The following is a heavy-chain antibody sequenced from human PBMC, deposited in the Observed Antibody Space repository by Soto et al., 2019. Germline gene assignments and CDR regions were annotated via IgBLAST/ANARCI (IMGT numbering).Heavy chain of an antibody. CDR1: GFTFSSYS. CDR2: ISSSSSTI. Sequence: GGSLRLSCAASGFTFSSYSMNWVRQAPGKGLEWVSYISSSSSTIYYADSVKGRFTISRDNAKNSLYLQMNSLRDEDTAVYYCARGTVRFGELPFDYWGQGTLVTVSS. J-gene: IGHJ4*02. V-gene: IGHV3-48*02. D-gene: IGHD3-10*01. CDR3: ARGTVRFGELPFDY.